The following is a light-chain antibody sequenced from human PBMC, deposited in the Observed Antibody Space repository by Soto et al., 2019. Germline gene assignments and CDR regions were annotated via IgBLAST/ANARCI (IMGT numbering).Light chain of an antibody. CDR3: QQYGSSLPWT. Sequence: EIVLAQSPGTPSLSPGERATLSCRASQSVSGRYLAWYQQKPGQAPRLLIYGASSRATGISDRFSGSGSGTDFTLTISRLEPEDFAVYYCQQYGSSLPWTFGQGTKVEIK. J-gene: IGKJ1*01. V-gene: IGKV3-20*01. CDR2: GAS. CDR1: QSVSGRY.